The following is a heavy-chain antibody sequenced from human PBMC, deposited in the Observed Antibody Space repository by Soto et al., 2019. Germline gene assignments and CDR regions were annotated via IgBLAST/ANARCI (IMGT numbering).Heavy chain of an antibody. J-gene: IGHJ4*02. CDR1: GFTFSSYA. Sequence: EVQLLESGGDLVQPGGSLRLSCAASGFTFSSYAMSWVRQAPGKGLEWVSGISGSVGGTYYVDSVRGRFTISRDNSKNTLYLQINSLRAEDTALYYCAKVGANIAVTAPFDYWGQGTQVIVSS. V-gene: IGHV3-23*01. D-gene: IGHD6-19*01. CDR3: AKVGANIAVTAPFDY. CDR2: ISGSVGGT.